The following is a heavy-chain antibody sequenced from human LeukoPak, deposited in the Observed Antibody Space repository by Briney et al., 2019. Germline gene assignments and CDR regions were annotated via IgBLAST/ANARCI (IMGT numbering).Heavy chain of an antibody. J-gene: IGHJ4*02. CDR1: GGSISSSNW. D-gene: IGHD3-10*01. CDR3: ARGVGSMVPLGPGY. V-gene: IGHV4-4*02. CDR2: IYHSGSN. Sequence: SGTLSLTCAVSGGSISSSNWWLWVREPPGKRLVGSGEIYHSGSNNYNPSLKSRVTISVDKSKNQFSLKLSSVTAADTAVYYCARGVGSMVPLGPGYWGQGTLVTVSS.